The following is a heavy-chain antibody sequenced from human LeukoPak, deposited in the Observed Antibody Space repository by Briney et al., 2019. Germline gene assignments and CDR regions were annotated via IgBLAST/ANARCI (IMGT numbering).Heavy chain of an antibody. CDR2: IFWDDDK. Sequence: ESGPTLVKHTQTLTLTCTFSGFSLSATGVGVGWFRQPPGKALEWLALIFWDDDKRYSPSLKSRLTITKDTSKNQVVLTMTNMDPVDTATYYCAHRLSGSYSFDYWGQGTLVTVSS. V-gene: IGHV2-5*02. J-gene: IGHJ4*02. CDR1: GFSLSATGVG. D-gene: IGHD1-26*01. CDR3: AHRLSGSYSFDY.